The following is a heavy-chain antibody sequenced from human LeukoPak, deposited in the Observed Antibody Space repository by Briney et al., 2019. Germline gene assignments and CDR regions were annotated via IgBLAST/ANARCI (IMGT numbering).Heavy chain of an antibody. J-gene: IGHJ4*02. CDR2: ISSGSSTT. V-gene: IGHV3-48*01. CDR1: GFTFSSYS. CDR3: ARDIIATPPGY. Sequence: GGSLRLSCAASGFTFSSYSMSWVRQAPGKGLEWVSYISSGSSTTYYADSVKGRFTISRDNAKNSLYLQMNSLRAEDTAVYYCARDIIATPPGYWGQGTLVTVSS. D-gene: IGHD6-6*01.